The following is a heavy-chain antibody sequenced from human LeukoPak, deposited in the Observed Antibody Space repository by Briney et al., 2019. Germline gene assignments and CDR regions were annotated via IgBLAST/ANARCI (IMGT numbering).Heavy chain of an antibody. V-gene: IGHV3-74*01. J-gene: IGHJ6*02. CDR1: GFTFSNHY. CDR2: INSDGSST. CDR3: ATGTYCISTSCYHYYYYGMDV. D-gene: IGHD2-2*01. Sequence: PGGSLRLSCAASGFTFSNHYMSWVRQAPGKGLVYVSRINSDGSSTSYADSVKGRFTISRDNAKNTLYLQMNSLRAEDTAVYYCATGTYCISTSCYHYYYYGMDVWGQGTTVTVSS.